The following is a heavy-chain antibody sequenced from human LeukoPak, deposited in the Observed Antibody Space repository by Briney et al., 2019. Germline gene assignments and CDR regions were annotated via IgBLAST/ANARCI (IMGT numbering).Heavy chain of an antibody. Sequence: ASVKVSCKVSGYTLTELSMHWVRQAPGKGLEWMGGFDPEDGETIYAQKFQGRVTMTEDTSTDTAYMELSSLRSEDTAVYYCATWLDPSDYVDVWGKGTTVTVSS. V-gene: IGHV1-24*01. J-gene: IGHJ6*03. D-gene: IGHD6-19*01. CDR3: ATWLDPSDYVDV. CDR2: FDPEDGET. CDR1: GYTLTELS.